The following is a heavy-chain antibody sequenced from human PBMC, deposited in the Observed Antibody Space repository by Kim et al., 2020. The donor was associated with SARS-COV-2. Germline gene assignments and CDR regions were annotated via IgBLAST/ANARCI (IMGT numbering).Heavy chain of an antibody. CDR1: GGSINNYY. D-gene: IGHD2-2*01. V-gene: IGHV4-59*13. CDR3: ATGGTNQLAQV. Sequence: SETLSLTCTVSGGSINNYYWNWIRQPPGKELEWMGYIFYSGTTNYNPSAKSRVTISLDTSKNQFSLKVTSVTAADTTVYFCATGGTNQLAQVWGQGTLVT. CDR2: IFYSGTT. J-gene: IGHJ4*02.